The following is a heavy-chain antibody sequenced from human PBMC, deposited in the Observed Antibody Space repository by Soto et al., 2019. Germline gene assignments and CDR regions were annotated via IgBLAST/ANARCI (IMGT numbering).Heavy chain of an antibody. V-gene: IGHV5-51*01. Sequence: GESVKISCKGAGYSFTNYCIAWLLQMPGKGLEWMGNIYPGDSDTRYSPSFRGQVSISADKSIGTAYLQWSSLQASDTAIYYCARTRGYSYGFLPPDFDYWGQGTLVTVSS. CDR3: ARTRGYSYGFLPPDFDY. CDR1: GYSFTNYC. CDR2: IYPGDSDT. J-gene: IGHJ4*02. D-gene: IGHD5-18*01.